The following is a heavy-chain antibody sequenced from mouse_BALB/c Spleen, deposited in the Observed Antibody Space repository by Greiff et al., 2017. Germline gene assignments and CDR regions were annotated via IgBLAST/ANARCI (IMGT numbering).Heavy chain of an antibody. V-gene: IGHV3-2*02. CDR2: ISYSGST. D-gene: IGHD2-4*01. CDR3: ARSYDYDALYAMDY. CDR1: GYSITSDYA. Sequence: EVKLMESGPGLVKPSQSLSLTCTVTGYSITSDYAWNWIRQFPGNKLEWMGYISYSGSTSYNPSLKSRISITRDTSKNQFFLQLNSVTTEDTATYYCARSYDYDALYAMDYWGQGTSVTVSS. J-gene: IGHJ4*01.